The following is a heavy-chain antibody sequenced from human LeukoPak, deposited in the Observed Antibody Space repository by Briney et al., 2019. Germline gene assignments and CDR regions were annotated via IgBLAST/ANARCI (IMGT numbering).Heavy chain of an antibody. D-gene: IGHD1-26*01. Sequence: GGSLRLSCAASGFTFSSYAMSWVRQAPGKGLEWVSAISGSGGSTYYADSVKGRFTISRDSSKNTLYLQMNSLRAEDTAVYYCAKGGRYRVGATYGWGQGTLVTVSS. V-gene: IGHV3-23*01. CDR1: GFTFSSYA. CDR2: ISGSGGST. CDR3: AKGGRYRVGATYG. J-gene: IGHJ4*02.